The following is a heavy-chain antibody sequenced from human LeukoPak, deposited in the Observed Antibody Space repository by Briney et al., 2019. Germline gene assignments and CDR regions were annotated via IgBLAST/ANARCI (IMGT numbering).Heavy chain of an antibody. Sequence: GGSLRLSCAASGFTFSYYWMRWVRQAPGKGLEWVGNINQDGGAKFSVDSVKGRFTISRDNARNSLYLQMNNLRVEDTGIYYCATSHDSSGNNWGQGTLVTVSS. V-gene: IGHV3-7*01. D-gene: IGHD3-22*01. CDR1: GFTFSYYW. CDR3: ATSHDSSGNN. J-gene: IGHJ4*02. CDR2: INQDGGAK.